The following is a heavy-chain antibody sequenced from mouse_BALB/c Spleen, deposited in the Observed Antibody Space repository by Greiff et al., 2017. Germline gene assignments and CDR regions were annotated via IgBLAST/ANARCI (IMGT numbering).Heavy chain of an antibody. D-gene: IGHD2-12*01. CDR1: GFTFSDYG. J-gene: IGHJ3*01. CDR3: ARDYDGFAY. V-gene: IGHV5-15*02. CDR2: ISNLAYSI. Sequence: EVHLVESGGGLVQPGGSRKLSCAASGFTFSDYGMAWLRQAPGKGPEWVAFISNLAYSIYYADTVTGRFTISRENAKNTLYLEMSSLRSEDTAMYYCARDYDGFAYWGQGTLVTVSA.